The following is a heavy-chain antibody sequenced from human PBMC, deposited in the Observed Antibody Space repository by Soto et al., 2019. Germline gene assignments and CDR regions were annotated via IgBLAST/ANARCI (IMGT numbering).Heavy chain of an antibody. CDR1: GFTFSSYA. Sequence: HPGGSLRLSCAASGFTFSSYAMHWVRQAPGKGLEWVAVISYDGSNKYYADSVKGRFTISRDNSKNTLYLQMNSLRAEDTAVYYCARVLPGRTGALYYYYYGMDVRGQGTTVTVSS. CDR3: ARVLPGRTGALYYYYYGMDV. D-gene: IGHD3-10*01. CDR2: ISYDGSNK. V-gene: IGHV3-30-3*01. J-gene: IGHJ6*02.